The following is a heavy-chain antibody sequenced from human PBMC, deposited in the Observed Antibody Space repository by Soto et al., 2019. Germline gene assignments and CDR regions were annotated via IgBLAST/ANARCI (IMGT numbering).Heavy chain of an antibody. CDR1: GYSFTSYW. V-gene: IGHV5-51*01. D-gene: IGHD6-13*01. CDR3: ARGYPSSRWSYGLGGYYGMDV. Sequence: GESLKISCKGSGYSFTSYWIGWVRQMPGKGLEWMWIIYPCDSDTRYSPSFQGQVTISADKSISTAYMQWSSLKASDTAMYYCARGYPSSRWSYGLGGYYGMDVWGQGTTVTLSS. J-gene: IGHJ6*02. CDR2: IYPCDSDT.